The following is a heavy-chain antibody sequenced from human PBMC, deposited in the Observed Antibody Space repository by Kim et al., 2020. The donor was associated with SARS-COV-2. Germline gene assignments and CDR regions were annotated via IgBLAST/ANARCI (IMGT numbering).Heavy chain of an antibody. CDR2: INHSGIT. V-gene: IGHV4-34*01. D-gene: IGHD4-4*01. Sequence: PPGKGVEWIGKINHSGITNYNPSLKSRVTISVDTSKNQFSLNLSSVTAADTAVYYCARDHTVTTFYYYYYGMDVWGQGTTVTVSS. J-gene: IGHJ6*02. CDR3: ARDHTVTTFYYYYYGMDV.